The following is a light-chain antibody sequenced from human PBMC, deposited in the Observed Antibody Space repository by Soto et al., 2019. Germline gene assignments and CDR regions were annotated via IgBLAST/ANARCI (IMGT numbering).Light chain of an antibody. V-gene: IGKV3-20*01. CDR1: QSVSSGS. J-gene: IGKJ2*01. CDR3: PQYGRTYT. CDR2: AAS. Sequence: EVVLTQSPGTLSLSPGERATFFCRASQSVSSGSLAWFQQRPGQAPRLLIYAASNRATGIPDRFSGSGSGTDFTLIMSRLEAVDFAVYYCPQYGRTYTFGQGTKLEIK.